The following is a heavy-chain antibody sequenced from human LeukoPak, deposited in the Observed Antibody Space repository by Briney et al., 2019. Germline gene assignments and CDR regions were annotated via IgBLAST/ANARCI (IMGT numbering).Heavy chain of an antibody. J-gene: IGHJ4*02. CDR3: ARGEYSSSSWPFDY. V-gene: IGHV4-34*01. Sequence: SETLSLTCAVYGGSSSGYYWSWIRQPPGKGLEWIGEVNHSGSTNYNPSLKSRVTISVDTSKNQFSLKLSSVTAADTAVYYCARGEYSSSSWPFDYWGQGTLVTVSS. D-gene: IGHD6-13*01. CDR2: VNHSGST. CDR1: GGSSSGYY.